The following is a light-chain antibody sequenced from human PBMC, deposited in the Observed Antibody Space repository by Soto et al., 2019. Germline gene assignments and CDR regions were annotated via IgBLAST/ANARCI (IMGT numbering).Light chain of an antibody. V-gene: IGKV1-5*03. CDR1: QSISSW. CDR2: KAS. CDR3: QHYNNNWRT. Sequence: DIQMTQSPSTLSASVGDRVTITCRASQSISSWLAWYQQKPGKAPKLLIYKASSLESGVPSRFSGSGSGTEFTLTISSLQPDDFATYYCQHYNNNWRTFGQGTKVDIK. J-gene: IGKJ1*01.